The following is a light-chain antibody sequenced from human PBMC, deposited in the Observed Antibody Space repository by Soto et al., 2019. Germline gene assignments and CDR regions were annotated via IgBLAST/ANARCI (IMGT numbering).Light chain of an antibody. Sequence: VIWMTQSPSLLSASTGDRVTISCLMSQGISSYLAWYQQKPGKAPELLIYAASTLQSGVPSRFSGSGSGTDFTLIISCLQSEDFATYYCQQYYSFPYTFGQGTKLEIK. CDR3: QQYYSFPYT. CDR1: QGISSY. CDR2: AAS. V-gene: IGKV1D-8*01. J-gene: IGKJ2*01.